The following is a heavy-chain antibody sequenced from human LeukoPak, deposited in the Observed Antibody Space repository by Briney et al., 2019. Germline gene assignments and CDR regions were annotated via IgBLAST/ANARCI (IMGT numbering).Heavy chain of an antibody. D-gene: IGHD6-13*01. CDR2: IIPIVSIT. V-gene: IGHV1-69*04. CDR1: GGTFSSYA. Sequence: ASVKVSCKASGGTFSSYAISWVRQAPGQGLGWMGRIIPIVSITNYAHKFQGRVTITSDKSTSTAFVELSSLRSEDTAVYYCARMAAAGIYWGQGTLVTVSS. CDR3: ARMAAAGIY. J-gene: IGHJ4*02.